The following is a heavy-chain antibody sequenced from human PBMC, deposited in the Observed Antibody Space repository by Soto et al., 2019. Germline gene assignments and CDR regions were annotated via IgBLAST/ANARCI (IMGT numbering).Heavy chain of an antibody. CDR3: ARELARFVVVPTVGMDV. CDR2: IWYDGSNK. CDR1: GFTFSSYG. V-gene: IGHV3-33*01. J-gene: IGHJ6*02. Sequence: QVQLVESGGGVVQPGRSLRLSCAASGFTFSSYGMHWVRQAPGKGLEWVAVIWYDGSNKDYADSVKGRFTISRNNSKNTLYLQMNSLRAEDTAVYYCARELARFVVVPTVGMDVWGHGTTVTVSS. D-gene: IGHD2-2*01.